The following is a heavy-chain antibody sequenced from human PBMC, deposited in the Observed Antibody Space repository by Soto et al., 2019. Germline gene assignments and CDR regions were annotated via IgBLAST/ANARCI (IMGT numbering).Heavy chain of an antibody. V-gene: IGHV4-31*03. CDR2: IYYSGST. J-gene: IGHJ4*02. D-gene: IGHD1-20*01. CDR1: GDSISSGGYF. CDR3: AREPITGTFTDY. Sequence: SETLSLTCTVSGDSISSGGYFWSWIRQHPGKGLEWIGYIYYSGSTYYNPSLKSRVTISVDTSKNQFSLNLNSVTAADTAVYYCAREPITGTFTDYWGQGTLVTVSS.